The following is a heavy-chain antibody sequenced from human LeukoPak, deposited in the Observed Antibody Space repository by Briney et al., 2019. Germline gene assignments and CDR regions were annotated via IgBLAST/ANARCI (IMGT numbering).Heavy chain of an antibody. CDR3: ARGPRITIFGVVNRVDY. D-gene: IGHD3-3*01. V-gene: IGHV4-34*01. CDR1: GGSFSGYY. J-gene: IGHJ4*02. CDR2: INHSGST. Sequence: SSETLSLTCAVYGGSFSGYYWSWIRQPPGKGLEWIGEINHSGSTNYNPSLKSRVTISVDTSKNQFSLKLSSVTAADTAVYYCARGPRITIFGVVNRVDYWGQGTLVTVSS.